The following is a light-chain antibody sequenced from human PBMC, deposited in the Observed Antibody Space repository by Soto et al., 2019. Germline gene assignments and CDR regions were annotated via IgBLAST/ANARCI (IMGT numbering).Light chain of an antibody. V-gene: IGKV3-20*01. CDR1: QSLTTSY. J-gene: IGKJ5*01. CDR2: GAS. Sequence: EIVLTQSPGTLSLFPGERATLSCRASQSLTTSYLAWYQQKPGQAPRLLIYGASSRATGIPDRFSGSGSGTDFTLTFSRLEPEDFAVYYCQQYGSSPTFGQGTRLEIK. CDR3: QQYGSSPT.